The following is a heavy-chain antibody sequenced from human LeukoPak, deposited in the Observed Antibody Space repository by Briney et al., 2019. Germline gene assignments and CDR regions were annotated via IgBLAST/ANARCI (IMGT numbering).Heavy chain of an antibody. J-gene: IGHJ6*04. CDR1: GFTFTAYS. V-gene: IGHV3-21*01. CDR2: ISSTGHYI. D-gene: IGHD6-19*01. Sequence: GGSLSLSCASSGFTFTAYSMNWVRQAPGRGLEWISFISSTGHYIYYADSLKGRFTISRDNANSSLYLQISTLKAEDTAVYYCTRQWLRVMDVWGKGTTVTVSS. CDR3: TRQWLRVMDV.